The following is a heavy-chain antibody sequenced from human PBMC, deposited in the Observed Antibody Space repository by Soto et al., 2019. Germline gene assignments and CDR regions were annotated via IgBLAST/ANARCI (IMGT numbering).Heavy chain of an antibody. CDR2: IWYDGSNK. D-gene: IGHD5-18*01. V-gene: IGHV3-33*01. CDR3: ARDRVSDTAENWFDP. J-gene: IGHJ5*02. Sequence: QVQLVESGGGVVQPGRSLRLSCAASGFTFSSYGMHWVRQAPGKGLEWVAGIWYDGSNKYYADSVKGRFTISRDNSKNTLYLQMNSLRAEDTAVYYCARDRVSDTAENWFDPWGQGTLVTVSS. CDR1: GFTFSSYG.